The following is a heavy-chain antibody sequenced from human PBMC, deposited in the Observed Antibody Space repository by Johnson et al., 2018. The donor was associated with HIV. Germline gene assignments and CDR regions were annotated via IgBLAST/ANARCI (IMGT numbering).Heavy chain of an antibody. Sequence: QVQLVESGGGVVQPGRSLRLSCVVSGFTFSSYGMHWVRQAPGKGLEWVSVISSGGSTYYADSVKGRFTISRYNSKNTLYLQMNSLRAEDTAGYYCARVGAGHISGPDMVFDIWGQGTMVTVSS. CDR1: GFTFSSYG. V-gene: IGHV3-NL1*01. J-gene: IGHJ3*02. CDR2: ISSGGST. D-gene: IGHD6-19*01. CDR3: ARVGAGHISGPDMVFDI.